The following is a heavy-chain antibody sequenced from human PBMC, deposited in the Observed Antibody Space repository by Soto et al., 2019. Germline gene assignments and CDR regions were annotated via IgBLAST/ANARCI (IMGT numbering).Heavy chain of an antibody. CDR1: DFTISPYW. Sequence: EVQVVESGGGLVQPGGSLRLSCAASDFTISPYWMTWVRQTPGQGLEFVANIKEDGSVRNYVESVKGRFTHSRDNAKNSLYVQMTSLRAEDTAVYYCGADQWGGSFALWGQGTTVTVAS. D-gene: IGHD1-26*01. V-gene: IGHV3-7*01. CDR3: GADQWGGSFAL. CDR2: IKEDGSVR. J-gene: IGHJ6*02.